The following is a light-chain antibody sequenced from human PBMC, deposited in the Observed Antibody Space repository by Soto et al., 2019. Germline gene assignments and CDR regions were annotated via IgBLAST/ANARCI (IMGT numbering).Light chain of an antibody. CDR1: QRVGSSY. V-gene: IGKV3-20*01. CDR2: GAS. J-gene: IGKJ5*01. CDR3: QQYDGSPIT. Sequence: EIVLTQSPGTLSLSPGERASLSCRASQRVGSSYLAWYQHKPDQAPRLLIYGASGRATGIPDRFSGGGSGTDFTLTISRVEPEDFALYICQQYDGSPITFGQGTRLEIK.